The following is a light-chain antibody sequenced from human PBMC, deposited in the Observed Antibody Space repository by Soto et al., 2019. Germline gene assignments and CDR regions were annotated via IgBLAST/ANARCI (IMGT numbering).Light chain of an antibody. J-gene: IGKJ3*01. CDR2: GAS. CDR1: QSVSSRY. V-gene: IGKV3-15*01. CDR3: QQYNNWPPVT. Sequence: EIVLTQSPGTLSLSPGYTAALSCRSSQSVSSRYLAWYQQKPGQAPRLLIYGASTRATGIPARFSGSGSGTEFTLTISSLQSEDFAVYYCQQYNNWPPVTFGPGTKVDIK.